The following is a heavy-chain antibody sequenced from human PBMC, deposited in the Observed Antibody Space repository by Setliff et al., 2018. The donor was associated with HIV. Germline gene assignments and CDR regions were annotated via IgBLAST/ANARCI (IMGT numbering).Heavy chain of an antibody. Sequence: SVKVSCKASGGTFRNNAINWVRQAPGQGLEWMGGIIPIFGTPNYAQKFQGRATITADASTSTVYMELSSLRSEDTAVYYCARTLGISSDSNRFDYWGQGTQVTVSS. J-gene: IGHJ4*02. V-gene: IGHV1-69*13. CDR3: ARTLGISSDSNRFDY. CDR2: IIPIFGTP. D-gene: IGHD4-4*01. CDR1: GGTFRNNA.